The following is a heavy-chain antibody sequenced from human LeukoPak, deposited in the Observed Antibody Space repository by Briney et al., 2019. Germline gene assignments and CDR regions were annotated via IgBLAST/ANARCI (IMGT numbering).Heavy chain of an antibody. Sequence: ASVKVSCKASGYTFTNYYIHWVRQAPGQGLEWMGGIIPIFGTANYAQKFQGRVTITADKSTSTAYMELSSLRSEDTAVYYCARDKGLQLWTVFDYWGQGTLVTVSS. CDR3: ARDKGLQLWTVFDY. J-gene: IGHJ4*02. V-gene: IGHV1-69*06. CDR1: GYTFTNYY. D-gene: IGHD5-18*01. CDR2: IIPIFGTA.